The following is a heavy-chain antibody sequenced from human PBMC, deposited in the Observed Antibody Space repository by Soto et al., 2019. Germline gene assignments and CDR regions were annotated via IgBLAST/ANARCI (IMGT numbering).Heavy chain of an antibody. CDR2: IKSKTDGGTT. Sequence: EVQLVESGGGLVKPGGSLRLSCAASGFTFSNAWMNWVRQAPGKGLEWVGRIKSKTDGGTTDYAAPVKGRFTISRDDSKNTLYLQMKSLKTEDTAVYYCTTDPSDFSWFLIGDVYDDYWGQGTLVTVSS. CDR1: GFTFSNAW. J-gene: IGHJ4*02. CDR3: TTDPSDFSWFLIGDVYDDY. V-gene: IGHV3-15*07. D-gene: IGHD3-9*01.